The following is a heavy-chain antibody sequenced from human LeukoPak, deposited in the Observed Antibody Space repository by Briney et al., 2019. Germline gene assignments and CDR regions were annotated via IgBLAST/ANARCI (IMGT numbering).Heavy chain of an antibody. CDR2: IRSKTSSYAT. V-gene: IGHV3-73*01. CDR1: GFTFSGSA. Sequence: GGSLRLSCAASGFTFSGSAMHWVRQASGQGLEWVGRIRSKTSSYATAYAASVKGRFTISRDDSKNTAYLQMNSLKTEDTAVYYCTRQEVTKWFGQTEYYYYYMDVWGKGTTVTVSS. CDR3: TRQEVTKWFGQTEYYYYYMDV. D-gene: IGHD3-10*01. J-gene: IGHJ6*03.